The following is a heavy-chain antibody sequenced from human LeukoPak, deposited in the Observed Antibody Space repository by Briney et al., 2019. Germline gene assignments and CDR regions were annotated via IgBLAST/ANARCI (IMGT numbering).Heavy chain of an antibody. CDR3: VYSGDYEKGY. CDR2: IKHDGSEK. CDR1: GFTFSSYW. J-gene: IGHJ4*02. V-gene: IGHV3-7*01. D-gene: IGHD4-17*01. Sequence: GGSLRLSCAASGFTFSSYWMSWVRQAPGKGLEWVANIKHDGSEKYYVDSVKGRFTISRDNAKNSLYLQMSSLRAEDTAVYYCVYSGDYEKGYWGQGTLVTVSS.